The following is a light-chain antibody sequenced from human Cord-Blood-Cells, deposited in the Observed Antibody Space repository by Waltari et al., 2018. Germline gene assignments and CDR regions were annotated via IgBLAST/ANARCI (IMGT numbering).Light chain of an antibody. J-gene: IGKJ3*01. CDR2: DAS. CDR3: QRYNSYSTERFT. CDR1: QSISSW. V-gene: IGKV1-5*01. Sequence: DIQMTQSPSTLSASVGDRVTITCRASQSISSWLAWYQQKPGKAPKLLIYDASSLESGVPSRFSGSGSGTEFTLTISSLQPDDFATYYCQRYNSYSTERFTFGPGTKVDIK.